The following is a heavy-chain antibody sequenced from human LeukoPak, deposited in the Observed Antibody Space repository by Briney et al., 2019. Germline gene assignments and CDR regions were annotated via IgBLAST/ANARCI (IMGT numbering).Heavy chain of an antibody. D-gene: IGHD3-16*02. CDR3: ARDGLRLGELSFDY. Sequence: GGSLRLSCAASGFTFSDYYMTWIRQAPGKGLEWVSYISGTDNTTYYADSVKGRSTISRDNAKNSLFLQMNSLRAEDTAVYYCARDGLRLGELSFDYWGQGTLVTVSS. CDR1: GFTFSDYY. V-gene: IGHV3-11*01. CDR2: ISGTDNTT. J-gene: IGHJ4*02.